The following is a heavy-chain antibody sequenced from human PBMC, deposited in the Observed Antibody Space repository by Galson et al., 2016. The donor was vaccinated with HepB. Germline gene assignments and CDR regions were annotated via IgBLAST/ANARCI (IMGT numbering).Heavy chain of an antibody. CDR1: RGSISSYY. CDR3: AREFVESGGTYRLDS. J-gene: IGHJ4*02. V-gene: IGHV4-59*01. D-gene: IGHD2-15*01. CDR2: IYFSGST. Sequence: ETLSLTCTVSRGSISSYYWSWIRQPPGKGLEWIGYIYFSGSTNYNPSLESRVTISVDRSKNQLSLKLTSVTAADTGVYYCAREFVESGGTYRLDSWGQGTLVTVSS.